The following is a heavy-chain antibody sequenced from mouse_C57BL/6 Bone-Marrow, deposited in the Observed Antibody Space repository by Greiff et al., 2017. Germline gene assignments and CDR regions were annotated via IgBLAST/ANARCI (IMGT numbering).Heavy chain of an antibody. Sequence: QVQLQQSGAELVRPGTSVKVSCKASGYAFTNYLIEWVKQRPGQGLEWIGVINPGSGGTNYNEKFKGKATLTADKSSSNAYMQLSSLTSEDSAVYFCARKYYDYDAYAMDYWGQGTSVTVSS. V-gene: IGHV1-54*01. J-gene: IGHJ4*01. CDR3: ARKYYDYDAYAMDY. CDR1: GYAFTNYL. D-gene: IGHD2-4*01. CDR2: INPGSGGT.